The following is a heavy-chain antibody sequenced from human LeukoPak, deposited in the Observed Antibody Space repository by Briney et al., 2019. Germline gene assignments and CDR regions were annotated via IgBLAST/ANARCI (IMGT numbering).Heavy chain of an antibody. CDR3: ARGPLGYCSSTSCSNFDY. D-gene: IGHD2-2*01. Sequence: GGSLRLSCVGSGFTFSSYSMSWVRQAPGKGLEWVSFISGSSTTRHYAVSVEGRFTISRDNAKNSLYLQMNSLRAEDTAVYYCARGPLGYCSSTSCSNFDYWGQGTLVTVSS. CDR1: GFTFSSYS. CDR2: ISGSSTTR. V-gene: IGHV3-48*01. J-gene: IGHJ4*02.